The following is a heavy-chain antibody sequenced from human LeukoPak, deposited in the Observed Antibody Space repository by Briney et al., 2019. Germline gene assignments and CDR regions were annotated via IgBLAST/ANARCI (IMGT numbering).Heavy chain of an antibody. J-gene: IGHJ3*02. CDR2: IYSGGST. D-gene: IGHD5-12*01. V-gene: IGHV4-39*01. CDR3: ARHSRSGSGGYENAFDI. Sequence: SETLSLTCTVSGGSISSSSYYWDWIRQSPGKGLEWIGYIYSGGSTYYTPSLKSRVTISVDTSKNQFSLKLSSVTAADTAIYFCARHSRSGSGGYENAFDIWGQGTMVTVSS. CDR1: GGSISSSSYY.